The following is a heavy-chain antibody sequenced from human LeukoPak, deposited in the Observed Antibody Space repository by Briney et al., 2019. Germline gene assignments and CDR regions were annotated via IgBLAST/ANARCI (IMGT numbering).Heavy chain of an antibody. CDR3: ATRIGAGGLFYFDY. D-gene: IGHD6-13*01. CDR1: GFTFTYS. J-gene: IGHJ4*02. CDR2: IGSSSGDI. V-gene: IGHV3-48*01. Sequence: PGGSLRLSCAASGFTFTYSMNWVRQAPGKGLEWVSYIGSSSGDISYADSVKGRFTISRDNAKNSLHLQMNSLRVEDTAVYYCATRIGAGGLFYFDYWGQGTLVTVSS.